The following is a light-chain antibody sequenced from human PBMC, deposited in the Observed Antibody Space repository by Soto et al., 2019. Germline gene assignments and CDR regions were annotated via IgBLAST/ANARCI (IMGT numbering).Light chain of an antibody. CDR2: GAS. J-gene: IGKJ1*01. CDR1: QSVSSSY. CDR3: QQYGSSRT. Sequence: IVLTQSPGTLSLSPGERATLSCRASQSVSSSYLAWYQQKPGQAPRLLIYGASSRATGIPDRFSGSGSGTEFPLTISRLEPEDSAVYYCQQYGSSRTFGQGTKVDIK. V-gene: IGKV3-20*01.